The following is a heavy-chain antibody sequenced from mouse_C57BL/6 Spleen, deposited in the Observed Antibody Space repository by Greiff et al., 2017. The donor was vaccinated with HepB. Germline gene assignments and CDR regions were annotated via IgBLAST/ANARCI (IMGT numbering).Heavy chain of an antibody. CDR1: GFSLTSYG. CDR2: IWSGGST. J-gene: IGHJ1*03. CDR3: ARSDGYYWYFDV. D-gene: IGHD2-3*01. Sequence: VQLQQSGPGLVQPSQSLSITCTVSGFSLTSYGVHWVRQSPGKGLEWLGVIWSGGSTDYNAALISRLSISKDNSKSQVFFKMNSLQADDTAIYYCARSDGYYWYFDVWGTGTTVTVSS. V-gene: IGHV2-2*01.